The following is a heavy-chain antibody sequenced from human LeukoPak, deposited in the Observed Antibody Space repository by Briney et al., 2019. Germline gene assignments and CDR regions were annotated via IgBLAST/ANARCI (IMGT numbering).Heavy chain of an antibody. D-gene: IGHD6-13*01. J-gene: IGHJ6*03. CDR3: TTVLGYSSSWYSYYYYMDV. CDR2: IKSKTDGGTT. CDR1: GFTFSNAW. V-gene: IGHV3-15*01. Sequence: PGGSLRLSCAASGFTFSNAWMSWVRQAPGKGLEWVGRIKSKTDGGTTDYAAPVKGRFTISRDDSKNTLYLQMNTLKTEDTAVYYCTTVLGYSSSWYSYYYYMDVWGKGTTVTVSS.